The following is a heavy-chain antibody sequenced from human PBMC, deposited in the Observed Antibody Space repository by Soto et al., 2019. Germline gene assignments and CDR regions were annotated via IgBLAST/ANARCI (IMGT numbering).Heavy chain of an antibody. D-gene: IGHD3-9*01. CDR2: ISAYNGNT. Sequence: QVQLVQSGAEVKKPGASVKVSCKASGYTFTSHGISWVRQAPGQGLEWMGWISAYNGNTNYAQKLQGRVTMTTDTSTSTAYMELRSLRSDDTAVYYCARDGRPYYDILTGYYNNWFDPWGQGTLVTVSS. V-gene: IGHV1-18*01. J-gene: IGHJ5*02. CDR3: ARDGRPYYDILTGYYNNWFDP. CDR1: GYTFTSHG.